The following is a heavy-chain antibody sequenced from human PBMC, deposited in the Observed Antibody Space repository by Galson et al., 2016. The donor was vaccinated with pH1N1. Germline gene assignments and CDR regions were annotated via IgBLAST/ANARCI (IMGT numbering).Heavy chain of an antibody. V-gene: IGHV3-30*02. CDR3: VKDSDYGGQLR. J-gene: IGHJ4*02. CDR1: GFTFNSNA. D-gene: IGHD4-23*01. CDR2: IRFDGSKK. Sequence: SLRLSCAAPGFTFNSNAMHWVRQAPGKGLEWVAFIRFDGSKKYYADSVKGRFTISRDNSRATLFPQMNSLRPEDTAVYYCVKDSDYGGQLRWGQGTLVTVSS.